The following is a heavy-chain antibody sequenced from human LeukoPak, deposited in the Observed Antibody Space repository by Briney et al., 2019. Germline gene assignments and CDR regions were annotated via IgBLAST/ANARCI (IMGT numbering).Heavy chain of an antibody. J-gene: IGHJ3*02. Sequence: PGGSLRLSCAASGFTFSSYGMHWVRQAPGKGLEWVAVISYDGSNKYYADSVKCRFTISRDNSKNTLYLQMNSLRVEDTAVYYCARDRSGSSSVDDAFDIWGQGIMVTVSS. CDR2: ISYDGSNK. D-gene: IGHD1-26*01. CDR1: GFTFSSYG. V-gene: IGHV3-30*03. CDR3: ARDRSGSSSVDDAFDI.